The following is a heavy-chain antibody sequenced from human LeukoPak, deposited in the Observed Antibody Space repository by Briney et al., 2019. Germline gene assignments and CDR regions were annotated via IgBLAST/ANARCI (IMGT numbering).Heavy chain of an antibody. J-gene: IGHJ4*02. CDR2: ISYDGSNK. V-gene: IGHV3-30*04. Sequence: PGRSLRLSCAASGFTFSSYAMHWVRQAPGKGLEWVAVISYDGSNKYYADSVKGRFTISRDNSKNTLYLQMNSLRAEDTAAYYCAREVRDILTGYYFDYWGQGTLVTVSS. CDR3: AREVRDILTGYYFDY. CDR1: GFTFSSYA. D-gene: IGHD3-9*01.